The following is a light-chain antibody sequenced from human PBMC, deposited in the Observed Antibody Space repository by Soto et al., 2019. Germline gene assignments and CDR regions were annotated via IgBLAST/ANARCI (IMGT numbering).Light chain of an antibody. CDR3: QQYGSSLRT. Sequence: EIVLTQSPGTLSLSPGERATLSCRASQSVNNNHLAWYQQKPGQAPRLLIYGVSSRATGIPDRFRGSGSGADFTLTISRLEPEDFAVYYCQQYGSSLRTFGQGTKVEIK. J-gene: IGKJ1*01. CDR2: GVS. CDR1: QSVNNNH. V-gene: IGKV3-20*01.